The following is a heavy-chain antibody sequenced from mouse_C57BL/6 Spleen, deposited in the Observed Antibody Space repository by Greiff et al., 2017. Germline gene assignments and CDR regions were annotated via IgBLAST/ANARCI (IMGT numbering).Heavy chain of an antibody. J-gene: IGHJ3*01. CDR3: VRPYYYGSSYGFAY. V-gene: IGHV1-72*01. Sequence: QVQLQQPGAELVKPGASVKLSCKASGYTFTSYWMHWVKQRPGRGLEWIGRIDPNSGGTKYNEKFKSKATLTVDKPSSTAYMQLSILTAEDSAVSYCVRPYYYGSSYGFAYWGQGTLVTVSA. D-gene: IGHD1-1*01. CDR1: GYTFTSYW. CDR2: IDPNSGGT.